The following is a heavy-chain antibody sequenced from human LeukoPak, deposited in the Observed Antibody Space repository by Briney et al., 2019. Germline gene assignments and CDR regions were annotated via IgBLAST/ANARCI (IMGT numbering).Heavy chain of an antibody. J-gene: IGHJ4*02. CDR3: ARAGGSYSPTRPFDY. CDR2: IYHSGST. Sequence: SETLSLTCTVSGYSISSGYYWGWIRQPPGKGLEWIGSIYHSGSTYYNPSLKSRVTISVDTSKNQFSLKLSSVTAADTAVYYCARAGGSYSPTRPFDYWGQGTLVTVSS. D-gene: IGHD1-26*01. CDR1: GYSISSGYY. V-gene: IGHV4-38-2*02.